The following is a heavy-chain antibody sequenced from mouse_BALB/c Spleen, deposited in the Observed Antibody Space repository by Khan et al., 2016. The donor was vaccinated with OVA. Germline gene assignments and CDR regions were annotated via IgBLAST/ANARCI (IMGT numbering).Heavy chain of an antibody. V-gene: IGHV2-6-7*01. CDR1: GFSLTGYG. Sequence: QVQLQQSGPGLVAPSQSLSITCTVSGFSLTGYGVNWVRQPPGKGLEWLGMIWGDGSTDYNSALKSRLSISKDNTKSQVFLKMNSLQTDDTARYYCASAYYYGRALDYWGQGTSVTVSS. J-gene: IGHJ4*01. CDR2: IWGDGST. D-gene: IGHD1-1*01. CDR3: ASAYYYGRALDY.